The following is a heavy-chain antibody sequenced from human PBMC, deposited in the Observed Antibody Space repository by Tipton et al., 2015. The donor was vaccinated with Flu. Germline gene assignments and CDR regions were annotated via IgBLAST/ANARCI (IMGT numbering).Heavy chain of an antibody. J-gene: IGHJ4*02. CDR2: VNGDGSST. D-gene: IGHD2-15*01. Sequence: SLRLSCAASGFIFSSSWMYWVRQAPGKGLVRVARVNGDGSSTNYADSVKGRVTISRDNAKNTLYLQMNSLRVEDTAVYYCARALGYCSGGACCNWGQGTLVTVSS. V-gene: IGHV3-74*01. CDR3: ARALGYCSGGACCN. CDR1: GFIFSSSW.